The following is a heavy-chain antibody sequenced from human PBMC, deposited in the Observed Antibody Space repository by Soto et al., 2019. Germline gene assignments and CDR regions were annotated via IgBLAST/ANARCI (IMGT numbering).Heavy chain of an antibody. CDR3: ARSLYDSSGYYSFYFDY. D-gene: IGHD3-22*01. V-gene: IGHV1-69*13. J-gene: IGHJ4*02. CDR2: IIPIFGTA. Sequence: ASVKVSCKASGGTFSSYAISWVRQAPGQGLEWMGGIIPIFGTANYAQKFQGRVTITADESTRTAYMELSSLRSEDKAVYYCARSLYDSSGYYSFYFDYWGQGTLVTVSS. CDR1: GGTFSSYA.